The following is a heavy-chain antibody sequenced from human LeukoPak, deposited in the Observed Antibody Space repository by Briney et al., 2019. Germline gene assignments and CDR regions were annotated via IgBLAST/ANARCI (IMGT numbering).Heavy chain of an antibody. Sequence: PGGSLRLSCAASGFTFSSYWMHWVRHAPGRGLVWVSRINSDGSRTTYADSVKGRFTISRDNAKNTLYLQMNSLRAEDTAVYYCARATTYDILTGYSDYWGQGTLVTVSS. CDR3: ARATTYDILTGYSDY. J-gene: IGHJ4*02. D-gene: IGHD3-9*01. V-gene: IGHV3-74*01. CDR2: INSDGSRT. CDR1: GFTFSSYW.